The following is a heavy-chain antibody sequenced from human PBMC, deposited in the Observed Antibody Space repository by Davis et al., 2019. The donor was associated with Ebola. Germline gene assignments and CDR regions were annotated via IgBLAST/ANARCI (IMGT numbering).Heavy chain of an antibody. D-gene: IGHD3-3*01. J-gene: IGHJ6*04. CDR2: ISGSGGNT. CDR1: VITFTSYA. Sequence: GESLKISCADSVITFTSYAMTWVLQAPGKGLERVSDISGSGGNTYYADSVKGRFTISRDNSKKTMYLQMNSLRGEDTAVYYCARSGLSFGVVKYHYGMDAWGKGTTVTVSS. CDR3: ARSGLSFGVVKYHYGMDA. V-gene: IGHV3-23*01.